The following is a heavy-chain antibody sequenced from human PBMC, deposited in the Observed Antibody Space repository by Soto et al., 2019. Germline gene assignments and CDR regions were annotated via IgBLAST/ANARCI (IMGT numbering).Heavy chain of an antibody. J-gene: IGHJ5*02. D-gene: IGHD3-9*01. V-gene: IGHV1-69*06. CDR2: IIPIFGTA. CDR1: GGTFSSYA. CDR3: ARSWEGKILTGYYRENWFDP. Sequence: EASVKVSCKASGGTFSSYAISWVRQAPGQGLEWMGGIIPIFGTANYAQKFQGRVTITADKSTSTAYMELSSLRSEDTAVYYCARSWEGKILTGYYRENWFDPWGQGTLVTVSS.